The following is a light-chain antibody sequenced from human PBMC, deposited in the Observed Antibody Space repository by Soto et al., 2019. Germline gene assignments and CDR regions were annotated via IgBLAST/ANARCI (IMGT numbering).Light chain of an antibody. J-gene: IGKJ3*01. V-gene: IGKV3-15*01. Sequence: EIVMTQSPATLSVSPGERATLSCGASQSVSNNLAWYQQKPGQAPSLLTYGASTRATGIPARFSGSGSGTDFTLTISSLQSEDYAVYYCQQYNNWPFTFGPGTKVDIK. CDR1: QSVSNN. CDR3: QQYNNWPFT. CDR2: GAS.